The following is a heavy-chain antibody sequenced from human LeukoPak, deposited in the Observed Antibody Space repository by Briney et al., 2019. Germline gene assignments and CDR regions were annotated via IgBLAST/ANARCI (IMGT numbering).Heavy chain of an antibody. CDR1: GFTFSSYE. CDR3: ARDFRRRYSGYDLIAADYYYYYMDV. CDR2: ISSSGSTI. J-gene: IGHJ6*03. V-gene: IGHV3-48*03. D-gene: IGHD5-12*01. Sequence: PGGSLRLSCAASGFTFSSYEMNWVRQAPGKGLEWVSYISSSGSTIYYADSVKGRFTISRDNAKNSLYLQMNSLRAEDTAVYYCARDFRRRYSGYDLIAADYYYYYMDVWGKGTTVTISS.